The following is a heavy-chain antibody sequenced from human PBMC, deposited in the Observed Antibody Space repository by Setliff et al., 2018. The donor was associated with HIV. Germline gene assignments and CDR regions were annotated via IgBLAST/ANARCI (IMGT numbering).Heavy chain of an antibody. CDR3: AKGRCSGSSCYFDY. D-gene: IGHD2-15*01. CDR2: ISGSGGST. Sequence: HPGGSLRLSCAASGFTFSSYAMSWVRQAPGKGLEWVSAISGSGGSTYYADSVKGRFTISRDNAKNSLYLQMSSLRAEDMALYYCAKGRCSGSSCYFDYWGQGALVTVSS. V-gene: IGHV3-23*01. J-gene: IGHJ4*02. CDR1: GFTFSSYA.